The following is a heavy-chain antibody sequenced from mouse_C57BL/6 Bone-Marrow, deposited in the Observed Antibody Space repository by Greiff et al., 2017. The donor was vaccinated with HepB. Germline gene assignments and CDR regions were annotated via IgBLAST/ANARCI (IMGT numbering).Heavy chain of an antibody. D-gene: IGHD2-14*01. CDR2: INPNNGGT. Sequence: EVQLQQSGPELVKPGASVKIPCKASGYTFTDYNMDWVKQSHGKSLEWIGDINPNNGGTIYNQKFKGKATLTVDKSSSTAYMELRSLTSEDTAVYYCARTRLDRRGAWFAYWGQGTLVTVSA. V-gene: IGHV1-18*01. CDR3: ARTRLDRRGAWFAY. J-gene: IGHJ3*01. CDR1: GYTFTDYN.